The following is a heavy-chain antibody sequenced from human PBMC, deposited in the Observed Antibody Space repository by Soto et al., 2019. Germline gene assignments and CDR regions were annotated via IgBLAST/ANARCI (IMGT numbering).Heavy chain of an antibody. V-gene: IGHV3-30*18. D-gene: IGHD1-26*01. J-gene: IGHJ4*02. CDR2: ISYDGSNK. Sequence: GSLRLSCAASGFTFSSYGMHWVRQAPGKGLEWVAVISYDGSNKYYADSVKGRFTISRDNSKNTLYLQMNSLRAEDTAVYYCAKDLNVYSGPIDYWGQGTLVTVSS. CDR1: GFTFSSYG. CDR3: AKDLNVYSGPIDY.